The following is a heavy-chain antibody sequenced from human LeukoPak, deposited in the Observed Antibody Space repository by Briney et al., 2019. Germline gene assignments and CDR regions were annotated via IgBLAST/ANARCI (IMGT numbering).Heavy chain of an antibody. D-gene: IGHD5-12*01. CDR3: ARGGSGYDFDF. J-gene: IGHJ4*02. Sequence: PGTSLRLSCAASGFTFTSYGMHWVRRAPGKGLEWVAVIWYDGSNKYYVDSVKGRFTISRDNSKNTLYLQMNSLRAEDTAVYYCARGGSGYDFDFWGQGTLVTVSS. V-gene: IGHV3-33*01. CDR2: IWYDGSNK. CDR1: GFTFTSYG.